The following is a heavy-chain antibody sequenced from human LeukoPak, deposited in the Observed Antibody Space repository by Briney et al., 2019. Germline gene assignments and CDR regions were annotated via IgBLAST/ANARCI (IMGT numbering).Heavy chain of an antibody. J-gene: IGHJ4*02. CDR1: GYTFTVYY. Sequence: ASVKVSCTASGYTFTVYYMHWVRHAPGQGLEWMGVINPSGGSTSYTQKFQGRVPLTRDTATGTDNLQLSSLRSEDTAVYYCARDPGSDCSGGSCYLVYWGQGALVTVSS. V-gene: IGHV1-46*01. CDR3: ARDPGSDCSGGSCYLVY. D-gene: IGHD2-15*01. CDR2: INPSGGST.